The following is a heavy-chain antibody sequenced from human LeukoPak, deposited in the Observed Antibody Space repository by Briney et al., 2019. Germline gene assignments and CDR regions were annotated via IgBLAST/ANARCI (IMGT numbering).Heavy chain of an antibody. CDR2: IYIGGNT. J-gene: IGHJ4*02. V-gene: IGHV3-53*05. Sequence: GGSLRLSCAASEFTVSSNYMHWVRQAPGKGLEWVSLIYIGGNTFYADSVKGRFTISRDNSKNTLYLQMNSLRAEDTAVYYCAKDLQIVVVVAATPGDWGQGTLVTVSS. D-gene: IGHD2-15*01. CDR1: EFTVSSNY. CDR3: AKDLQIVVVVAATPGD.